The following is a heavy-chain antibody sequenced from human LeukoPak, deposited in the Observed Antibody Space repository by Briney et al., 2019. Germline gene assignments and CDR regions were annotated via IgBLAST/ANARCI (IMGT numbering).Heavy chain of an antibody. V-gene: IGHV3-66*02. CDR3: ARDGSSREAFDI. D-gene: IGHD1-26*01. Sequence: GGSLRLSCAASGFTVSSNYMSWVRQPPGEGLEWVSVSYSGGSTYYADYVNGQLTISRDNTKHTLYLQMNSLRAEDTAVYYCARDGSSREAFDIWGQGTMVTVSS. CDR1: GFTVSSNY. CDR2: SYSGGST. J-gene: IGHJ3*02.